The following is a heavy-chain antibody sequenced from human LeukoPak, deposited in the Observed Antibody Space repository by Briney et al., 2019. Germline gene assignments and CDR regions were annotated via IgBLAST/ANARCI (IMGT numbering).Heavy chain of an antibody. CDR3: ARVLSAHGGMDV. J-gene: IGHJ6*02. CDR1: GFTFSSYS. D-gene: IGHD3-3*01. CDR2: ISSSSSYI. V-gene: IGHV3-21*01. Sequence: GGSLRLSCAASGFTFSSYSMNWVRQAPGKGLEWVSSISSSSSYIYYADSVKGRFTISRDNAKNSLYLQMNSLRAEDTAVYYCARVLSAHGGMDVWGQGTTVTVSS.